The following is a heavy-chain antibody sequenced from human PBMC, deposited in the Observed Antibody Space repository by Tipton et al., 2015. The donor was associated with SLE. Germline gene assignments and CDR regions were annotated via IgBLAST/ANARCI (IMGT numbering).Heavy chain of an antibody. CDR3: AREGWNDAFDI. CDR2: ISSSGSTI. V-gene: IGHV3-48*03. D-gene: IGHD1-1*01. J-gene: IGHJ3*02. CDR1: GFTFSSYE. Sequence: GSLRLSCAASGFTFSSYEMNWVRQAPGKGLEWVSYISSSGSTIYYADSAKGRFTISRDNAKNSLYLQMNSLRAEDTAVYYCAREGWNDAFDIWGQGTMVTVSS.